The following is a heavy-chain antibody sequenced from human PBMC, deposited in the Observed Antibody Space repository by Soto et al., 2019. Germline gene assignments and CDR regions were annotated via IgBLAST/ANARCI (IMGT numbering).Heavy chain of an antibody. J-gene: IGHJ4*02. CDR3: ARVPRDGDFFTYYYFDF. CDR2: ISGGGNT. V-gene: IGHV3-53*01. Sequence: HPGGSLRLSCAASGFTVNSTFMSWVRQAPGKGLEWVSVISGGGNTYYADSVKGRFTVSRDNSKNTLYLQMHSLRAEDTAVYFCARVPRDGDFFTYYYFDFWGQGTLVTVSS. D-gene: IGHD4-17*01. CDR1: GFTVNSTF.